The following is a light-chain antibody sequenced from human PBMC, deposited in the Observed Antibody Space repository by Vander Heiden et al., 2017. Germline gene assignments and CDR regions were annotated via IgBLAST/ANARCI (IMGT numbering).Light chain of an antibody. V-gene: IGLV2-14*01. J-gene: IGLJ1*01. CDR1: SSDVGGYNY. Sequence: HSALTHPASVSGSPGQSITISCTGTSSDVGGYNYVSWYQQHPGKAPKLMIHDVSNRPSGVSDRFSGSKSGNTASLTISGLQAEDEADYYCSSYTSSSTLYVFGAGTKVTVL. CDR3: SSYTSSSTLYV. CDR2: DVS.